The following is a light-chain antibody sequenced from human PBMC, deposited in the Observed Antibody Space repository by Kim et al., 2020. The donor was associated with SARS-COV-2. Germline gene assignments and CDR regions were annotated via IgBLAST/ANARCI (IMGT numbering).Light chain of an antibody. V-gene: IGKV3-15*01. J-gene: IGKJ4*01. CDR1: QTIGSN. Sequence: EILMTQSPATLSVSPGERATLYCRASQTIGSNLAWYQQRPGQAPRLLIYGASTRATDIPARFSGSGSGTEFTLTITSLQSEDFALYYCQQYINWPPLTFRGGTKVDIK. CDR3: QQYINWPPLT. CDR2: GAS.